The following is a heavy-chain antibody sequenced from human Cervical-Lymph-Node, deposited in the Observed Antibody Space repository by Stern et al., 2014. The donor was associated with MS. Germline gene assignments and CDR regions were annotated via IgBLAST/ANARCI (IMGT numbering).Heavy chain of an antibody. CDR1: GYTFTSYW. Sequence: EVQLLQSGPEVKRPGESLKISCQASGYTFTSYWIGWVRQMPGKGLEWIAIIFPGGSDIRYSPSFQGQVTISADKSSSTAYLQWNNLKASDTAIYYCARQRYFDYWGQGTLVTVSS. CDR3: ARQRYFDY. V-gene: IGHV5-51*01. CDR2: IFPGGSDI. J-gene: IGHJ4*02.